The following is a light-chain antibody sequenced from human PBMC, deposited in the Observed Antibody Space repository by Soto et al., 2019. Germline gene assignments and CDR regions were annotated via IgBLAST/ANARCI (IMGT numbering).Light chain of an antibody. CDR1: QSISSN. V-gene: IGKV3-15*01. Sequence: EIVMTQSPATLSVSPGERATLSCRASQSISSNLAWYQQKPGQAPRLLIYGASTRATGIPARFSGSGSGTDFTITISSLQSEDFAVYYCQQYNNWPPWKFGQGTKVEIK. CDR2: GAS. J-gene: IGKJ1*01. CDR3: QQYNNWPPWK.